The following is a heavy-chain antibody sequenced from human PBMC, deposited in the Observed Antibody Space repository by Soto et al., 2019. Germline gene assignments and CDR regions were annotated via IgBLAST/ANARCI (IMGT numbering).Heavy chain of an antibody. CDR1: GGSISSYY. J-gene: IGHJ6*02. CDR3: ARVEVSSSRWGYYYYYGMDV. Sequence: PSETLSLTCTVSGGSISSYYWSWIRQPAGKGLEWIGRIYTSGSTNYNPSLKSRVTMSVDTSKSQFSLKLSSVTAADTAVYYCARVEVSSSRWGYYYYYGMDVWGQGTTVTVSS. D-gene: IGHD6-13*01. V-gene: IGHV4-4*07. CDR2: IYTSGST.